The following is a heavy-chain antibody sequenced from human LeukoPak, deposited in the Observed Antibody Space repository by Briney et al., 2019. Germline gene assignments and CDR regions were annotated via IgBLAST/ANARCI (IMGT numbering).Heavy chain of an antibody. CDR1: GGTFSSYA. CDR2: IIPIFGTA. D-gene: IGHD3-10*01. V-gene: IGHV1-69*13. CDR3: ATSSNYYGSGPFDY. Sequence: SVKVSCKASGGTFSSYAISWVRQAPGQGLEWMGGIIPIFGTANYAQKFQGRVTITADESTSTAYMELSSLRSEDTAVFYCATSSNYYGSGPFDYWGQGTLVTVSS. J-gene: IGHJ4*02.